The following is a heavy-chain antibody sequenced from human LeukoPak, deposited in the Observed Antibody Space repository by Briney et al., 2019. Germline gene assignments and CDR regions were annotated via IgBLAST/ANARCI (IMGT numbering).Heavy chain of an antibody. J-gene: IGHJ4*02. V-gene: IGHV3-48*02. CDR2: IGTSSSTV. CDR3: ARHDYGGNSGDY. D-gene: IGHD4-23*01. CDR1: GFTFSSYS. Sequence: GGSLRLSCAASGFTFSSYSMNWVRQAPGKGLEWVSYIGTSSSTVYYADSVKGRFTISRDNAKNSLYLQMSSLRDEDTAVYYCARHDYGGNSGDYWGQGTLVTVSS.